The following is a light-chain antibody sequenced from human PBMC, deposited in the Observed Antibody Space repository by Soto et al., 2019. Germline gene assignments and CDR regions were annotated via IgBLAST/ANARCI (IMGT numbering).Light chain of an antibody. CDR1: TSDVAYYDL. CDR2: EVD. Sequence: QSALTQPASVSGSPGQSITISCPATTSDVAYYDLVSWYQQHPGRAPKLLIYEVDKRPSGISVRFSGSKSGATASLTISGLLPEDEAVYFCCTYAGHVPKFGGGTKLTVL. J-gene: IGLJ2*01. V-gene: IGLV2-23*02. CDR3: CTYAGHVPK.